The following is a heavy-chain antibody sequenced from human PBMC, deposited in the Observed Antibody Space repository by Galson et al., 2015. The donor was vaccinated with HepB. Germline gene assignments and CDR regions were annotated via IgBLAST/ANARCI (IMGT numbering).Heavy chain of an antibody. CDR3: AKFPYCTMVRGCESSRIDY. CDR2: ISGSGGST. D-gene: IGHD3-10*01. V-gene: IGHV3-23*01. CDR1: GFTFSSYA. Sequence: SLRLSCAASGFTFSSYAMSWVRQAPGKGLEWVSAISGSGGSTYYADSVKGRFTISRDNSKNTLYLQMNSLRAEDTAVYYCAKFPYCTMVRGCESSRIDYWGQGTLVTVSS. J-gene: IGHJ4*02.